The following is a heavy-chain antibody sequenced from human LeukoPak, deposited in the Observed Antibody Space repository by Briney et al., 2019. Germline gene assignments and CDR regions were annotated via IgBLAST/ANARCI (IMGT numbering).Heavy chain of an antibody. Sequence: GGSLRLSCAASGFIFSNYWMSWVRQAPGKGLEWVANIKQDGGEKYYVDAVKGRFTISRDNAQNSQYLQMSGLRAEDTAVYYCVRDKLVGPSYLDYWGQGTLVTVSS. CDR3: VRDKLVGPSYLDY. CDR1: GFIFSNYW. J-gene: IGHJ4*02. D-gene: IGHD1-26*01. V-gene: IGHV3-7*01. CDR2: IKQDGGEK.